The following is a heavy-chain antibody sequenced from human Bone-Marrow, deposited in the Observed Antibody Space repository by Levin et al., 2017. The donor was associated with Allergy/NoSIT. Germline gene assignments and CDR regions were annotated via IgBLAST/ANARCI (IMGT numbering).Heavy chain of an antibody. J-gene: IGHJ3*02. CDR3: ARGIIGDVRVAHKEAFDI. V-gene: IGHV3-30*03. CDR1: GFTFTLYG. CDR2: ISYGGDNK. D-gene: IGHD2-8*02. Sequence: SCAASGFTFTLYGMHWVRQAPGKGLEWVSFISYGGDNKYFADSVKGRFTISRDNAKNSLTLQMNSLRAEDTAVYYCARGIIGDVRVAHKEAFDIWGQGTMVSVSS.